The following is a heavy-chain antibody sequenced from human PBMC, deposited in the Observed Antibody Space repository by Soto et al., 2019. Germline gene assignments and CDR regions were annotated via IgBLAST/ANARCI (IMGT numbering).Heavy chain of an antibody. J-gene: IGHJ6*02. CDR3: ARGWVSGPYGMDV. CDR2: IIPILGIA. D-gene: IGHD6-13*01. V-gene: IGHV1-69*02. Sequence: GASVKVSCNASGGTFSSYTISWVRQAPGQGLEWMGRIIPILGIANYAQKFQGGVTITADKSTSTAYMELSSLRSEDTAVYYCARGWVSGPYGMDVWGQGTTVTVSS. CDR1: GGTFSSYT.